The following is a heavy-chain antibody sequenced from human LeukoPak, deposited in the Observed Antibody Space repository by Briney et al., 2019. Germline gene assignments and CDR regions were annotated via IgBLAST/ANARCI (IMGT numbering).Heavy chain of an antibody. J-gene: IGHJ4*02. V-gene: IGHV1-8*02. CDR1: GYTFTSYD. D-gene: IGHD2-8*01. CDR2: MNPNNGNT. CDR3: ARDLVDNACDF. Sequence: ASVKVSCKASGYTFTSYDIIWLRQATGQGLEWMGWMNPNNGNTGYVQKLQGRLTMTRNTSISTAYMELSSLRSEDTAVYYCARDLVDNACDFWGQGTLVTVSS.